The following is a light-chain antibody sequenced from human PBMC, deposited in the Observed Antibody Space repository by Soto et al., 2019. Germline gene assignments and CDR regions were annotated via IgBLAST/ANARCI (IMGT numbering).Light chain of an antibody. CDR3: QQYKSFSLT. V-gene: IGKV1-5*03. CDR2: KTS. Sequence: DIQMTQSPSTLSASVGDRVTITCRASQSINNWLAWYQQKPGKAPKLLIYKTSDLESEVPSRFSGSGSGTELSLTISSLQPDDFATYYCQQYKSFSLTFGGGTSVEVK. J-gene: IGKJ4*01. CDR1: QSINNW.